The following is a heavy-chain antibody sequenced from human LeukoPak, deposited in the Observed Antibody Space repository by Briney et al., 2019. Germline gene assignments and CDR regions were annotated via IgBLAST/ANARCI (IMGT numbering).Heavy chain of an antibody. CDR3: ARGRRDTIFGVVIPFDY. J-gene: IGHJ4*02. D-gene: IGHD3-3*01. V-gene: IGHV1-46*01. CDR1: RYTFTSYY. CDR2: INPSGGST. Sequence: ASVKVSCKASRYTFTSYYMHWVRQAPGQGLEWMGIINPSGGSTSYAQKFQGRVTMTRDTSTSTVYMELSSLRSEDTAVYYCARGRRDTIFGVVIPFDYWGQGTLVTVSS.